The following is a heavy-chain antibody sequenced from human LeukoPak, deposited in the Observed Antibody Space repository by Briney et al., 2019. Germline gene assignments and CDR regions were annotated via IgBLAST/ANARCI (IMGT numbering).Heavy chain of an antibody. CDR3: AREGSRKYDRVWGTYRLSYYFDY. J-gene: IGHJ4*02. Sequence: PGGSLRLSCAATGFPFSEYAMHWVRQAPGQGLEWVAAISHGGGPKNYSDSVKGRFTISRDSSKNTVYLQMNTLRTEDTALYYCAREGSRKYDRVWGTYRLSYYFDYWGRGTLVTVSS. CDR1: GFPFSEYA. D-gene: IGHD3-16*02. CDR2: ISHGGGPK. V-gene: IGHV3-30*01.